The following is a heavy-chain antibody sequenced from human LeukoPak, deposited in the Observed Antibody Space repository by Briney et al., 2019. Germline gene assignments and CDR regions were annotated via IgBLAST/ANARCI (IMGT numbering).Heavy chain of an antibody. CDR3: ARGATMVRGVRAYYFDY. V-gene: IGHV3-48*03. CDR2: ISSSGSTI. D-gene: IGHD3-10*01. CDR1: GFTFSSYG. J-gene: IGHJ4*02. Sequence: GGSLRLSCAASGFTFSSYGMNWVRQAPGKGLEWVSYISSSGSTIYYADSVKGRFTISRDNAKNSLYLQMNSLRAEDTAVYYCARGATMVRGVRAYYFDYWGQGTLVTVSS.